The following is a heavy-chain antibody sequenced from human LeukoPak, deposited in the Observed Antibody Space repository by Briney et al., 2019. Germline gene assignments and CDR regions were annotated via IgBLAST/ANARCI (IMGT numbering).Heavy chain of an antibody. CDR3: AKVLVPYYFDY. CDR2: ISGSGDNT. D-gene: IGHD4/OR15-4a*01. J-gene: IGHJ4*02. CDR1: GFTFSSYA. Sequence: GGSLRLSCVVSGFTFSSYAMSWVRQAPGKGLEWVSGISGSGDNTYYADPVKGRFTIFRDNSKNTLYLQMNSLRAEDTAVYYCAKVLVPYYFDYWGQGTLVTVSS. V-gene: IGHV3-23*01.